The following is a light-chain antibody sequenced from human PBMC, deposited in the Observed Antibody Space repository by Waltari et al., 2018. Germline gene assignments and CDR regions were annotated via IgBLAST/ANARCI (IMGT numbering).Light chain of an antibody. CDR3: QQYNDWPLT. Sequence: EIVMTQSPATLSVSPGERATLSCRASESISINVAWYQQKPGQAARLLIFRAPTRATGIPARFSGSGSGTEFTLTISSLQSEDFAVYYCQQYNDWPLTFGGGTKVEIK. V-gene: IGKV3-15*01. CDR2: RAP. CDR1: ESISIN. J-gene: IGKJ4*01.